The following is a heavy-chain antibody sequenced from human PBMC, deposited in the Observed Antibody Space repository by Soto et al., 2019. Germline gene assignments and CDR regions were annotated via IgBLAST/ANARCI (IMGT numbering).Heavy chain of an antibody. CDR3: ARYSVDTAMGFDY. CDR1: GGSISSGGYS. D-gene: IGHD5-18*01. CDR2: IYHSGST. V-gene: IGHV4-30-2*01. Sequence: LQLQESGSGLVKPSQTLSLTCAVSGGSISSGGYSWSWIRQPPGKGLEWIGYIYHSGSTYYNPSLKSRVPISVDRSKNQFSLKLSSVTAADTAVYYCARYSVDTAMGFDYWGQGTLVTVSS. J-gene: IGHJ4*02.